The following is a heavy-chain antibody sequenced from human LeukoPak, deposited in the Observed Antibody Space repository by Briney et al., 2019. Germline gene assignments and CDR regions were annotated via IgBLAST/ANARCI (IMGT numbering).Heavy chain of an antibody. CDR3: ARAVYYGSGSYYHYYMDV. V-gene: IGHV4-39*07. CDR2: IYYSGST. D-gene: IGHD3-10*01. J-gene: IGHJ6*03. CDR1: GGSISSSSYY. Sequence: SETLSLTCTVSGGSISSSSYYWGWIRQPPGKGVEWIGSIYYSGSTYYNPSLKRRVTISVDTSKNQFSLKLSSVTAADTAVYYCARAVYYGSGSYYHYYMDVWGKGTTVTVSS.